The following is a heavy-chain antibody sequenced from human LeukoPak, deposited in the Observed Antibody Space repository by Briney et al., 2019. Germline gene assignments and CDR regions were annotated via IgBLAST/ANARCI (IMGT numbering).Heavy chain of an antibody. CDR2: ISAYNGNT. CDR1: GYTFTSYG. V-gene: IGHV1-18*01. D-gene: IGHD5-18*01. CDR3: ARGGSGYSYGFVLNWFDP. Sequence: ASVKVSCKASGYTFTSYGISWVRQAPGQGLEWMGWISAYNGNTNYAQKLQGRVTMTTDTSTSTAYMELRSLRSDDTAVYYCARGGSGYSYGFVLNWFDPWGQGTLVTVSS. J-gene: IGHJ5*02.